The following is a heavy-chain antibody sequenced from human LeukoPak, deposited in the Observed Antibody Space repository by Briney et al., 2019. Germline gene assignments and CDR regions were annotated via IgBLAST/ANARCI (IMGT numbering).Heavy chain of an antibody. CDR1: GYSISSGYY. CDR2: IYHSGST. Sequence: PSETLSLTCAVSGYSISSGYYWGWIRQPPGKGLEWIGSIYHSGSTYYNPSLKSRVTISVDTSKNQFSLKLSSVTAADTAVYYCARDVVRGVIGYWGQGTLVTVSS. J-gene: IGHJ4*02. V-gene: IGHV4-38-2*02. D-gene: IGHD3-10*01. CDR3: ARDVVRGVIGY.